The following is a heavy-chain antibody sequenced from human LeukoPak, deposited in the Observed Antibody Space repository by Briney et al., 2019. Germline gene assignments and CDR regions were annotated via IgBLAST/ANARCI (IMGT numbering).Heavy chain of an antibody. Sequence: SVKVSYKASGGTFSSYAISWVRQAPGQGLEWMGGIIPIFGTANYAQKFQGRVTITADESTSTAYMELSSLRSEDTAVYYCARDGVVVVAAGAILYNWFDPWGQGTLVTVSS. V-gene: IGHV1-69*01. J-gene: IGHJ5*02. CDR1: GGTFSSYA. D-gene: IGHD2-15*01. CDR3: ARDGVVVVAAGAILYNWFDP. CDR2: IIPIFGTA.